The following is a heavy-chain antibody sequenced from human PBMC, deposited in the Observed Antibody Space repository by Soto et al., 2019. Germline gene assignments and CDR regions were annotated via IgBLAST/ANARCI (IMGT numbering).Heavy chain of an antibody. V-gene: IGHV3-23*01. J-gene: IGHJ4*02. CDR2: ITNTGITT. Sequence: EVQLLESGGALVQPGGSLRLSCAASGFGFSTHALSWVRQAPGKGLEWLSSITNTGITTHYADSVKGRFTISRENSRNTLHLPMTNRSVDDTAVYYCAKGFDYGDTKHLDHWGQGTLVPVSS. D-gene: IGHD4-17*01. CDR1: GFGFSTHA. CDR3: AKGFDYGDTKHLDH.